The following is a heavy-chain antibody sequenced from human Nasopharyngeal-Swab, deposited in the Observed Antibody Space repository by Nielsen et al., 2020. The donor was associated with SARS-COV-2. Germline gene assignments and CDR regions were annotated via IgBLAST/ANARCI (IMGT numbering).Heavy chain of an antibody. CDR2: INPNSGGT. V-gene: IGHV1-2*04. CDR1: GYTFTGYY. J-gene: IGHJ4*02. CDR3: ATARAGDYFDY. Sequence: ASVKVSCKASGYTFTGYYMHWVRQAPGQGLEWMGWINPNSGGTNYAQKFQGWVTMTRDTSISTAYMELSRLRSEDTAVYYCATARAGDYFDYWGQGTLVTVSS. D-gene: IGHD4-17*01.